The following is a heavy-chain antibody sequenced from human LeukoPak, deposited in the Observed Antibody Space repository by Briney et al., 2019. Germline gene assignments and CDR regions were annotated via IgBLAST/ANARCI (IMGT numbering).Heavy chain of an antibody. CDR3: ARDTLSGSGSYYPSAEY. CDR1: GFTVSSNY. D-gene: IGHD3-10*01. J-gene: IGHJ4*02. CDR2: IYSGGST. Sequence: GGSLRLSCAASGFTVSSNYMSWVRQAPGKGLEWVAVIYSGGSTYYTDSVKGRFTISRDNSKNTVYLQMNSLRAEDTAVYYCARDTLSGSGSYYPSAEYWGQGTLVTVSS. V-gene: IGHV3-53*01.